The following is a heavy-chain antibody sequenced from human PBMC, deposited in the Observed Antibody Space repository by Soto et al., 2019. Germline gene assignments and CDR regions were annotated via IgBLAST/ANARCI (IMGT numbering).Heavy chain of an antibody. V-gene: IGHV4-4*07. CDR1: GGSISGYY. CDR2: ISGSGTT. Sequence: PSETLSLTCNVSGGSISGYYWSWVRQPAGKGLEWIGRISGSGTTNYNPSLKSRVTMSVDTSKNHFSLKLSSVNAADTAVYYCATRADRVYSYGMDVGDPGTTVTVSS. CDR3: ATRADRVYSYGMDV. J-gene: IGHJ6*02.